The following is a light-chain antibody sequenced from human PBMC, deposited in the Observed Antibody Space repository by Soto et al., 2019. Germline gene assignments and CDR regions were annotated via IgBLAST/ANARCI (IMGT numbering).Light chain of an antibody. CDR1: SNDVGGYHY. CDR2: DVN. V-gene: IGLV2-11*01. CDR3: CSYAGSYTML. J-gene: IGLJ2*01. Sequence: QSALTQPRSVSGSPGQSVTISCTGTSNDVGGYHYVSWYQHHPGKAPKLVIFDVNRRPSGVPHRFSGSKSDNTASLTISGLQAEDEADYYCCSYAGSYTMLFGGGTQLTVL.